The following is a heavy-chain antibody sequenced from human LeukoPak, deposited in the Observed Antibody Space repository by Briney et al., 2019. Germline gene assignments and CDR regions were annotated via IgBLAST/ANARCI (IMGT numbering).Heavy chain of an antibody. CDR1: GGTFSSYA. V-gene: IGHV1-69*05. D-gene: IGHD3-16*01. CDR2: IIPIFGTA. CDR3: ARLGGETTRFDL. Sequence: SVKVSCKASGGTFSSYAISWVRQAPGQGLEWMGRIIPIFGTANYAQKFQGRVTITTDESTNTAYMELSSLRSEDTAVYYCARLGGETTRFDLWGQGALVTVSS. J-gene: IGHJ4*02.